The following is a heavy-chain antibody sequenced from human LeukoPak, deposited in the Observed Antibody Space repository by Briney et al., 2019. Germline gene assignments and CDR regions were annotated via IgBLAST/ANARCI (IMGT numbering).Heavy chain of an antibody. V-gene: IGHV3-74*01. CDR1: GFTFSSYW. Sequence: GGSLRLSCGASGFTFSSYWMHWVRQAPGKGLVWVSRINGDGRSTNYADSVKGRFTISRDNAKNTLYLQMNSLGAEDTAVYYCARDYFGYSGYDPTGQGTLVTVSS. CDR3: ARDYFGYSGYDP. CDR2: INGDGRST. D-gene: IGHD5-12*01. J-gene: IGHJ5*02.